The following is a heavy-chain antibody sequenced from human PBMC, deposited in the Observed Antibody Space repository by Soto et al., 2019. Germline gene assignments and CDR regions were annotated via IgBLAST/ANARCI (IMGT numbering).Heavy chain of an antibody. Sequence: VGSLRLSCAPAGFTVSSNFMRWVRQPPEKGLEWVSVIHSAGNTDYADSFKGRFTISRDNSENTLYLQMNSLSAKDTAVYYGARLFPEEAAFDIWGQGALVTVSS. J-gene: IGHJ3*02. CDR1: GFTVSSNF. D-gene: IGHD3-10*01. CDR3: ARLFPEEAAFDI. V-gene: IGHV3-53*01. CDR2: IHSAGNT.